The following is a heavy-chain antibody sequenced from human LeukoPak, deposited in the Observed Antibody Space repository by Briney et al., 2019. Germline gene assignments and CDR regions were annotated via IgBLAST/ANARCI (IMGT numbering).Heavy chain of an antibody. CDR3: AADSGDFGSGYFDY. V-gene: IGHV1-18*04. Sequence: ASVTVSCKASGYTFTGYYMHWVRQAPGQGLEWMGWISAYNGNTKNVQRVQGRVTMTEDTSTDTAYMELSSLRSEDTAVYYCAADSGDFGSGYFDYWGQGTLVTVSS. CDR2: ISAYNGNT. J-gene: IGHJ4*02. D-gene: IGHD3-3*01. CDR1: GYTFTGYY.